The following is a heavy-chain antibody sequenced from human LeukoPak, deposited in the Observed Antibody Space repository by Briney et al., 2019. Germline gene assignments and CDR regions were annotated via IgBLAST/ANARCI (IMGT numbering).Heavy chain of an antibody. J-gene: IGHJ4*02. CDR1: GGSISSYY. CDR2: IYYSGST. CDR3: ARGGTTVVTDLEY. V-gene: IGHV4-59*01. Sequence: SETLSLTCTVSGGSISSYYWSWIRQPPGKGLEWIGYIYYSGSTNYNPSLKSRVTISVDTSKNQFSLKLSSVTAADTAVYYCARGGTTVVTDLEYWGQGTLVTVSS. D-gene: IGHD4-23*01.